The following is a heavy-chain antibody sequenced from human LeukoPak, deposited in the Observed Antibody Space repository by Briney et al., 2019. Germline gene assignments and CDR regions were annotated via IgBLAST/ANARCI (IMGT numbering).Heavy chain of an antibody. Sequence: GGSLRLSCEASGFIFSSYVMGWVRQAPGKGLEWVSSISVGGGDTFTADSVKGRFTITRENSKNTLYLQMNSLRAEDTAVYYCAKDWTTVTTTLGYWGQGTLVTVSS. CDR2: ISVGGGDT. D-gene: IGHD4-11*01. CDR1: GFIFSSYV. J-gene: IGHJ4*02. V-gene: IGHV3-23*01. CDR3: AKDWTTVTTTLGY.